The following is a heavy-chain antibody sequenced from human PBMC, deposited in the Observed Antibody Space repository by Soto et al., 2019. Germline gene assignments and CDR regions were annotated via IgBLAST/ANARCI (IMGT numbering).Heavy chain of an antibody. D-gene: IGHD3-10*01. CDR3: AARKYGSGTQADYYGMDV. CDR2: IVVGSGNT. CDR1: GYTFTGYY. J-gene: IGHJ6*02. Sequence: SVKVSCKASGYTFTGYYMQWVRQARGQRLEWIGWIVVGSGNTNYVQKFQERVTITRDMSTSTAYMELSSLRSEDTAVYYCAARKYGSGTQADYYGMDVWGQGTTVTVSS. V-gene: IGHV1-58*02.